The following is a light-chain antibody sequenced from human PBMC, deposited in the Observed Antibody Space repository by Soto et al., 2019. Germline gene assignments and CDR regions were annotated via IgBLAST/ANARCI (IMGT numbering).Light chain of an antibody. CDR3: QQYGSSPLT. Sequence: EIALTQSPGTRSLTPGARATLSGLASQSVSSSYLAWYRQRPGQAPRLLIYGPSSRATGIPDRFSGSGSGTDFTLTISRLEPEDFAVYYCQQYGSSPLTFGGGTKVDIK. J-gene: IGKJ4*01. CDR2: GPS. CDR1: QSVSSSY. V-gene: IGKV3-20*01.